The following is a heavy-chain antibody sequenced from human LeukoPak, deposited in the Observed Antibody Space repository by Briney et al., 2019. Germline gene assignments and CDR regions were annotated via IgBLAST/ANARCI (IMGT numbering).Heavy chain of an antibody. CDR2: IYYSGST. J-gene: IGHJ4*02. V-gene: IGHV4-39*01. CDR1: GVSISSSSYY. Sequence: NPSETLSLTCTVSGVSISSSSYYWGWIRQPPGKGLEWIGRIYYSGSTYYNPSLKSRFTISVDPCKNQFSLKLSSVTAADTAVYYCASTWDDILTGLNGYYFDYWGQGTLVTVSS. CDR3: ASTWDDILTGLNGYYFDY. D-gene: IGHD3-9*01.